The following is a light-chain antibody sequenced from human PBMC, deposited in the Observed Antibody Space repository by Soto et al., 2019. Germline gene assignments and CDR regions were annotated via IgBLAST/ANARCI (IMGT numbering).Light chain of an antibody. J-gene: IGLJ1*01. CDR1: SSNIGSNY. CDR3: GAWGCSLSGSFC. Sequence: QSVLTQPPSASGTPGQRVTISCSGSSSNIGSNYVYWYQQLPGTAPKLLIYGNYQRPSGVPDRFSGSKSGTSATLAISGLPAGDEGYYFCGAWGCSLSGSFCLATGTKVTVL. V-gene: IGLV1-47*02. CDR2: GNY.